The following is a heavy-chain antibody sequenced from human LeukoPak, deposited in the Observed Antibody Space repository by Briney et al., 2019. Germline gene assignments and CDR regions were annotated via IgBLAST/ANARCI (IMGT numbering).Heavy chain of an antibody. CDR1: GYTFTGYY. CDR3: ARGPYYYDSGGTNWFDP. D-gene: IGHD3-22*01. V-gene: IGHV1-2*06. CDR2: INPNSGGT. Sequence: ASVKVSCKASGYTFTGYYIHWVRQAPGQGLEWMGQINPNSGGTNYAQKFQGRVTMTRDTSISTAYMELSRLRSDDTAVYYCARGPYYYDSGGTNWFDPWGQGSLVTVSS. J-gene: IGHJ5*02.